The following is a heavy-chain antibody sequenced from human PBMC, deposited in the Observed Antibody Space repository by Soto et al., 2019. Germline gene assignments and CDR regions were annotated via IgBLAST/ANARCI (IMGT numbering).Heavy chain of an antibody. CDR3: ARDVGPITIFGEALSGYFDF. V-gene: IGHV3-7*03. CDR1: GFSFGAYW. Sequence: HPGGSLRLSCAVSGFSFGAYWMSWVRQAPGKGLEWLASIKQDGSERYYLDSVKGRFTISRDNAKDSLSLQMNSLRGEDTAFYYCARDVGPITIFGEALSGYFDFWGQGTLVTV. D-gene: IGHD3-3*01. J-gene: IGHJ4*02. CDR2: IKQDGSER.